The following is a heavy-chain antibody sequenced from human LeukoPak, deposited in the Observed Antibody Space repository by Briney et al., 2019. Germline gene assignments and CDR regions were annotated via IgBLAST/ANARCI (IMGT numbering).Heavy chain of an antibody. CDR2: ISSSSSYI. Sequence: GGSLGLSCAASGFTFSSYSMNWVRQAPGKGLEWVSSISSSSSYIYYADSVKGRFTISRDNAKNSLYLQMNSLRAEDTAVYYCAREAGYSSGWYASFFFDYWGQGTLVTVSS. D-gene: IGHD6-19*01. CDR1: GFTFSSYS. V-gene: IGHV3-21*01. J-gene: IGHJ4*02. CDR3: AREAGYSSGWYASFFFDY.